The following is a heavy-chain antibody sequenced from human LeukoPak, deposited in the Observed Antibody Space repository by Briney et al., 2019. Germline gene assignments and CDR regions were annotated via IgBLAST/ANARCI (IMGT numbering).Heavy chain of an antibody. CDR3: ARDLITYDFWSGYYTPMDY. Sequence: GGALRLSGAASGFTVSSYSMNGVGPAPGKGLEWVSYISSSSSTIYYADSVKGRFTISRDNAKNSLYLQMNSLRAEDTAVYYCARDLITYDFWSGYYTPMDYWGQGTLVTVSS. CDR1: GFTVSSYS. D-gene: IGHD3-3*01. CDR2: ISSSSSTI. V-gene: IGHV3-48*01. J-gene: IGHJ4*02.